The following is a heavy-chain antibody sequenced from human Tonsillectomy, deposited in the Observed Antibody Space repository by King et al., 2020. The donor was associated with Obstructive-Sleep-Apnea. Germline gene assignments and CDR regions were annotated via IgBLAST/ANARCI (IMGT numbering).Heavy chain of an antibody. D-gene: IGHD3-22*01. CDR3: ARARNYYDGEFDP. CDR2: IYRGGST. CDR1: GLTVSSNY. J-gene: IGHJ5*02. Sequence: VQLVESGGGLVQPGGSLRLSCAASGLTVSSNYMSWVRQAPGKGLEWVSVIYRGGSTYYADSVKGRFTISRDNSKNTLFLQMNSLRAEDTAVYYCARARNYYDGEFDPWGQGTLVTVSS. V-gene: IGHV3-66*01.